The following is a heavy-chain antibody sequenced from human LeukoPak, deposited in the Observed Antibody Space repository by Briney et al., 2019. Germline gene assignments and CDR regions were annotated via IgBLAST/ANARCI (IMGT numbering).Heavy chain of an antibody. Sequence: ASVKVSCKASGYTFTGYYMHWVRQAPGQGLEWMGWINPNSGGTNYAQKFQGRVTMTRDTSISTAYMELSRLRSDDTAVYYCARDSLHGAYSDSSGYCYVSFDPWGQGTLVTVSS. CDR1: GYTFTGYY. V-gene: IGHV1-2*02. CDR3: ARDSLHGAYSDSSGYCYVSFDP. D-gene: IGHD3-22*01. CDR2: INPNSGGT. J-gene: IGHJ5*02.